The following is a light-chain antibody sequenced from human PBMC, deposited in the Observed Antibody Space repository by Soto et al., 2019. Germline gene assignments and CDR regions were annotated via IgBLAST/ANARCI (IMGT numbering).Light chain of an antibody. Sequence: EIVMTQSPATLSVSPGERATLSCRASQSVSSNLAWYQQKPGQAPRLLIYGASTRATGIPARFSGSGSGTEFTLTISSLQSEDFAVYYCQQYNNWPPEPFGQGTRLEIK. CDR1: QSVSSN. V-gene: IGKV3-15*01. CDR3: QQYNNWPPEP. CDR2: GAS. J-gene: IGKJ5*01.